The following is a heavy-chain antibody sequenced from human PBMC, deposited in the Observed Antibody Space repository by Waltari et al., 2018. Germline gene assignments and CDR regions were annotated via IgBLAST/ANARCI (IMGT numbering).Heavy chain of an antibody. J-gene: IGHJ4*02. Sequence: QVQLQQWGAGLLKPSETLSLTCAVYGGSFSGYYWSWIRQPPGKGREWIGEINQSGSTNYNPPLTSRVTISVDTSKNQFSLKLSSVTAADTAVYYCARGLLKYYYGSGTKGGYFDYWGQGTLVTVSS. CDR3: ARGLLKYYYGSGTKGGYFDY. D-gene: IGHD3-10*01. V-gene: IGHV4-34*01. CDR2: INQSGST. CDR1: GGSFSGYY.